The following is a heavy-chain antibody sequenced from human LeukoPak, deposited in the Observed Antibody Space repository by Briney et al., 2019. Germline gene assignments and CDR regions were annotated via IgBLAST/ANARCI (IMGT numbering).Heavy chain of an antibody. V-gene: IGHV1-46*01. D-gene: IGHD3-22*01. CDR3: ARGPLRLYSYDSSANYFRWFDP. CDR1: GYTFTSYY. Sequence: GASVKVSCKASGYTFTSYYMHWVRQAPGQGLEWMGIINPSGGSTSYAQKFQGRVTMTRDMSTSTVYMELSSLRSDDTAVYYCARGPLRLYSYDSSANYFRWFDPWGQGTLVTVSS. J-gene: IGHJ5*02. CDR2: INPSGGST.